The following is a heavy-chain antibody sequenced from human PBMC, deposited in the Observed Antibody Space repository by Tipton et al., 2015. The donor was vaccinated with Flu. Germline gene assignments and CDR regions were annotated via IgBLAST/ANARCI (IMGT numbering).Heavy chain of an antibody. Sequence: SLRLSCAASGFTFSSYWMSWVRQAPGKGLEWVGRIKSKTDGGTTDYAAPVKGRFTISRDDSKNTLYLQMNSLKTEDTAVYYCTTALLRSTGFDYWGQGTLVTVSS. J-gene: IGHJ4*02. CDR3: TTALLRSTGFDY. D-gene: IGHD3-3*01. CDR1: GFTFSSYW. CDR2: IKSKTDGGTT. V-gene: IGHV3-15*01.